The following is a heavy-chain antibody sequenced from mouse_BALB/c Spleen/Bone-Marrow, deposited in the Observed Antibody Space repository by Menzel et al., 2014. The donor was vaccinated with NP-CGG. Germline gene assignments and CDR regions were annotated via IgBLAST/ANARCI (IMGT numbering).Heavy chain of an antibody. CDR2: IPPGNGDI. J-gene: IGHJ1*01. V-gene: IGHV1S53*02. CDR1: GYTFTDHA. Sequence: QVQLQQSDAGLVKPGASVKISCKASGYTFTDHAIHWVKQKPEQGLEWIGYIPPGNGDIKYSEKFKGKATLTADRSSSTAYMQLNSLTSEDSAVYFCKGWYGRYFDVWGAGTTVTVSS. CDR3: KGWYGRYFDV. D-gene: IGHD2-10*02.